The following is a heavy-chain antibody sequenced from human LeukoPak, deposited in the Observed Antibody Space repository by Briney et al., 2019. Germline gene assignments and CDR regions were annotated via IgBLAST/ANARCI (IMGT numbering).Heavy chain of an antibody. CDR2: ISSSSSYI. CDR3: ARTPGHYDSSGYPYYFDY. J-gene: IGHJ4*02. V-gene: IGHV3-21*01. Sequence: GGSLRLSCAASGFTFSSYSMNWVRQAPGKGLEWVSSISSSSSYIYYADPVKGRFTISRDNAKNSLYLQMNSLRAEDTAVYYCARTPGHYDSSGYPYYFDYWGQGTLVTVSS. CDR1: GFTFSSYS. D-gene: IGHD3-22*01.